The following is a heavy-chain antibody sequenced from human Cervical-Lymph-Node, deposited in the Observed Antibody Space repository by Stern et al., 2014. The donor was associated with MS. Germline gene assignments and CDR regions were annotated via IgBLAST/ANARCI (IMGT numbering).Heavy chain of an antibody. J-gene: IGHJ4*02. CDR2: FYNSGNT. CDR3: ARDNSGSWLDS. D-gene: IGHD6-13*01. Sequence: QVQLQESGPGLVKPSETLSLTCTVSGGSVTSGSYWSWIRQPPGKGLEWIGYFYNSGNTNSNPSLKSRVTISIDTSKNQFSLKLSSVTAAYTAVYYCARDNSGSWLDSWGQGTLVIVSS. CDR1: GGSVTSGSY. V-gene: IGHV4-61*01.